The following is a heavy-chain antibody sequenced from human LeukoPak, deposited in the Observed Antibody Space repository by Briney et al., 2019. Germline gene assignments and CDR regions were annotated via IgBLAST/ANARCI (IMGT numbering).Heavy chain of an antibody. CDR3: ASLYCTNGVCYKDAFDI. D-gene: IGHD2-8*01. V-gene: IGHV3-48*01. CDR2: ISSSSSTI. CDR1: GFTFSSYS. J-gene: IGHJ3*02. Sequence: GGSLRLSCAASGFTFSSYSMNWVRQAPGKGLEWVSYISSSSSTIYYADSVKGRFTISRDNAKNSLYLQMNSLRAEDTAVYYCASLYCTNGVCYKDAFDIWGQGTMVTVSS.